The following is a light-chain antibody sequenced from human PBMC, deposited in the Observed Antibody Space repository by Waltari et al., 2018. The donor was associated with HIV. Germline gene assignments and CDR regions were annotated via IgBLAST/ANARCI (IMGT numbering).Light chain of an antibody. J-gene: IGKJ1*01. Sequence: EVVMTQSPATLSVSQGERATLSCRASQSLRSNLVWYQQKPGQAPRLLIYGASTRATGIPARFSGSGSGTEFTLTISSLQSEDFAVYYCQQYSGTFGQGTKVEIK. V-gene: IGKV3-15*01. CDR3: QQYSGT. CDR1: QSLRSN. CDR2: GAS.